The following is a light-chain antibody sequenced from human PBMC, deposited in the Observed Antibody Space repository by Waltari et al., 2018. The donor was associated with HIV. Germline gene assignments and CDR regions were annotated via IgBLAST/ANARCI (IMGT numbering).Light chain of an antibody. CDR1: TSNIGSNY. Sequence: QSVLTQPPSASGTPGQRVTISCSGTTSNIGSNYVNWYQQFPGTAPKLFIYSVNQRPSGVPDRISGSKSGTSASLAISGLQVEDEAEYYCAAWDDSLNGREVFGGGTKLTVL. CDR2: SVN. J-gene: IGLJ2*01. CDR3: AAWDDSLNGREV. V-gene: IGLV1-44*01.